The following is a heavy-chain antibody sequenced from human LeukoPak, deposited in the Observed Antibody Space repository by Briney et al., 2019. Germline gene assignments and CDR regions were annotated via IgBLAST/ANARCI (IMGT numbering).Heavy chain of an antibody. CDR1: GFTFNNYA. D-gene: IGHD5-18*01. CDR3: AKDRTGYSYGYFLSP. Sequence: GGSLRLSCAASGFTFNNYAMTWVRQAPGKGLEWVSTISDSVSGGSTYYADSVKGRFTISRDNSKNTLYLQMNSLRAEDTAVYYCAKDRTGYSYGYFLSPWGQGTLVTVSS. V-gene: IGHV3-23*01. J-gene: IGHJ5*02. CDR2: ISDSVSGGST.